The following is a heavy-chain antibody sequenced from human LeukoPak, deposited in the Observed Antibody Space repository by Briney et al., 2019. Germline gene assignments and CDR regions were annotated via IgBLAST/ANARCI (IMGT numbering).Heavy chain of an antibody. J-gene: IGHJ4*02. CDR2: IGGTGVRT. CDR1: GFTFSSYA. D-gene: IGHD6-13*01. Sequence: GGSLRLSCASSGFTFSSYAMSWVRQAPGKGLEWVSTIGGTGVRTYYADSVKGRFTISRDNSKNTLYLQMNSLRAEDTAVYYCAKDLKAAAGPSDYWGQGTLVTVSS. CDR3: AKDLKAAAGPSDY. V-gene: IGHV3-23*01.